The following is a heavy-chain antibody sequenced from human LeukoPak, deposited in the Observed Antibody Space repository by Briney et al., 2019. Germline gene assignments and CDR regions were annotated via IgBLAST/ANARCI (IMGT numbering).Heavy chain of an antibody. CDR3: AGRGTGTTLAFDY. Sequence: GESLKISCKGSGYRFTSYWIGWVGQMPGKGLEWMGIIYPADSDTRYSPSFQGQVTISVDKSISTAYLQWSSLKASDTAIYYCAGRGTGTTLAFDYWGQGTLVTVSS. J-gene: IGHJ4*02. CDR1: GYRFTSYW. CDR2: IYPADSDT. V-gene: IGHV5-51*01. D-gene: IGHD1-1*01.